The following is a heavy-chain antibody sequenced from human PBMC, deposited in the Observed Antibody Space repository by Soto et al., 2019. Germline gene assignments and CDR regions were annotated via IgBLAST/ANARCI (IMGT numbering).Heavy chain of an antibody. CDR3: ARDDTYYEFWSLVKAAFDI. CDR2: MNPSGGST. CDR1: GYTFTSYY. J-gene: IGHJ3*02. D-gene: IGHD3-3*01. Sequence: ASVKVSCKASGYTFTSYYMHWVRQAPGQGLEWMGIMNPSGGSTSYAQKFQGRVTMTRDTSTSTVYMELSSLGSEDTAVYYCARDDTYYEFWSLVKAAFDIGGQGTLVTV. V-gene: IGHV1-46*01.